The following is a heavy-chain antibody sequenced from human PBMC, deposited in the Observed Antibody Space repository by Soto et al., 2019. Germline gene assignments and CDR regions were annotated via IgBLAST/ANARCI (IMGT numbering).Heavy chain of an antibody. J-gene: IGHJ4*02. CDR3: ARFSYFTYGGVIVSYFDY. Sequence: QVQLQESGPGLVKPSETLSLTCTVSGGSVSSGSYYWSWIRQPPGKGLEWIGYIYYSGSTNYNPSQKSRVPISGGTYKTPFSLKRSSGTAADTAVYYCARFSYFTYGGVIVSYFDYWGQGTLVTVSS. CDR2: IYYSGST. V-gene: IGHV4-61*01. D-gene: IGHD3-16*02. CDR1: GGSVSSGSYY.